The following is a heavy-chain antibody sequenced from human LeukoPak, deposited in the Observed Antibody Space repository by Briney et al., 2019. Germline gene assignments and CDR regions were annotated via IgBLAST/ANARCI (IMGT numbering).Heavy chain of an antibody. CDR2: IYTSGST. CDR1: GGSISSYY. J-gene: IGHJ5*02. CDR3: ARGPLWSDYLGLIDP. V-gene: IGHV4-4*07. Sequence: PSETLSLTCTVSGGSISSYYWSWIRQPAGKGLEWIGRIYTSGSTNHNPSLKSRVTMSVDTSKNQFSLKLSSVTAADTAVYYCARGPLWSDYLGLIDPWGQGTLVTVSS. D-gene: IGHD3-10*01.